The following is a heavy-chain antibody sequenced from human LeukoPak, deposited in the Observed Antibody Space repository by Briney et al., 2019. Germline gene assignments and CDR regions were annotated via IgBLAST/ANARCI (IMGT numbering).Heavy chain of an antibody. J-gene: IGHJ4*02. D-gene: IGHD4-17*01. Sequence: PGGSLRLSCAASGFTFSSYAMHWIRQPPGKGLEWIGSIYYSGSTYYNPSLKSRVTISVDTSKNQFSLKLSSVTAADTAVYYCARAAATVKLRGGAFDYWGQGTLVTVSS. CDR2: IYYSGST. CDR3: ARAAATVKLRGGAFDY. CDR1: GFTFSSYA. V-gene: IGHV4-39*07.